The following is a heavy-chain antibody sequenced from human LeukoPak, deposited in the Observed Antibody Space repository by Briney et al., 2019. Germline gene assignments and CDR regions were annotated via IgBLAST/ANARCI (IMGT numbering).Heavy chain of an antibody. V-gene: IGHV3-21*06. D-gene: IGHD3-22*01. Sequence: PGGSLRLSCAASGFTFTRFNMNWVRQAPGKGLELVSPITTSGTYIYYADSVKGRFTISRDNAKNSLYLQMNSLRAEDTAVYYCARPFYYDNNGGEGMDVWGQGTTVTVSS. CDR3: ARPFYYDNNGGEGMDV. CDR1: GFTFTRFN. CDR2: ITTSGTYI. J-gene: IGHJ6*02.